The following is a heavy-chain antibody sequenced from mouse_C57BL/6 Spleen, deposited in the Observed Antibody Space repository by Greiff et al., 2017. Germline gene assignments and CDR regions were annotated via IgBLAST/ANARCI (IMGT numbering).Heavy chain of an antibody. CDR3: ARRGGSCYDYDSWFAD. Sequence: QVQLQQSGAELVKPGASVKMSCKASGYTFTSYWITWVKQRPGQGLEWIGDIYPGSGSTNYNEKFKSKATLTVDTSSSTAYMQHSSLTSEDSAVYYCARRGGSCYDYDSWFADWGQGALVTVSA. CDR2: IYPGSGST. D-gene: IGHD2-4*01. CDR1: GYTFTSYW. J-gene: IGHJ3*01. V-gene: IGHV1-55*01.